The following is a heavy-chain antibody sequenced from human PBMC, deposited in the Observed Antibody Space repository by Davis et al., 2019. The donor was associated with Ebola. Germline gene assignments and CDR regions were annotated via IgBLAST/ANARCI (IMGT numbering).Heavy chain of an antibody. D-gene: IGHD3-22*01. Sequence: GGSLRLSCKASGYSLFNYWIGWVRQMPGKGLEWVAIFYPGDSDTRYSPSFEGQVTISVDRSISTAYLQWSSLKASDTAMYYCAKQESLYGSSDYWGQGTLVTVSS. CDR1: GYSLFNYW. CDR3: AKQESLYGSSDY. CDR2: FYPGDSDT. J-gene: IGHJ4*02. V-gene: IGHV5-51*01.